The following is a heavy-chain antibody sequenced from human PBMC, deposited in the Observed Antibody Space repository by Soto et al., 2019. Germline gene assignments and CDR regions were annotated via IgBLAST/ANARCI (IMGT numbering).Heavy chain of an antibody. V-gene: IGHV2-5*02. CDR2: IYWDDDK. D-gene: IGHD3-10*01. CDR3: AHRRGGIWFGEYRFDP. CDR1: GFSLSTSGVG. J-gene: IGHJ5*02. Sequence: QITLKESGPPLVKPTQTLTLTCTFSGFSLSTSGVGVGWIRQPPGKALEWLALIYWDDDKRYSPSLKSRLTTXXPTSNHQLVLTTTNMDPVDTATHYCAHRRGGIWFGEYRFDPWGQGTLVTVCS.